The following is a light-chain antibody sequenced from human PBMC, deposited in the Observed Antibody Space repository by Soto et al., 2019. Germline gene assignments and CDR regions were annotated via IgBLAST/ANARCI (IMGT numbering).Light chain of an antibody. CDR1: SGSIASNY. CDR2: EDN. Sequence: NFMLTQPHSVSESPGKTVTISCSRSSGSIASNYVQCYQQRPGSAPTTLIYEDNKRPSGVPDRFSGSIDSSSNSASLTISGLKTEDEADFYCQSYDSSNVVFGVETQL. CDR3: QSYDSSNVV. J-gene: IGLJ2*01. V-gene: IGLV6-57*04.